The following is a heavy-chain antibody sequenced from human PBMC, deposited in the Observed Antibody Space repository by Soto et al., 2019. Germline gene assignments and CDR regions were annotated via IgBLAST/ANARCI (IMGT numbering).Heavy chain of an antibody. CDR2: TWSGGRRE. V-gene: IGHV3-33*06. CDR1: GFTFSHYG. J-gene: IGHJ4*02. CDR3: AKDDDTSSHYSLLDF. Sequence: QVQLVESGGGVVQPGTSLRLSCAASGFTFSHYGIHWVRQAPGKGLEWVAVTWSGGRREDYADSVRGRFTVSRDNSKTTVYLQMNSLRIEDTAVYYCAKDDDTSSHYSLLDFRGQGTPVTVSS. D-gene: IGHD3-22*01.